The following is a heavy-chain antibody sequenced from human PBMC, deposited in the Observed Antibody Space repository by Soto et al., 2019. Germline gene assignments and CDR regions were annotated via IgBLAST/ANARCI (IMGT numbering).Heavy chain of an antibody. V-gene: IGHV1-2*02. CDR2: INPNSGGT. D-gene: IGHD3-3*01. J-gene: IGHJ6*02. Sequence: ASVKVSCKASGYTFTGYYMHWVRQAPGQGLEWMGWINPNSGGTNYAQKFQGRVTMTRDTSISTAYMELSRLRSDDTAVYYCARGPAICITIFGVVVIYGMDVWGQGTTVTVSS. CDR1: GYTFTGYY. CDR3: ARGPAICITIFGVVVIYGMDV.